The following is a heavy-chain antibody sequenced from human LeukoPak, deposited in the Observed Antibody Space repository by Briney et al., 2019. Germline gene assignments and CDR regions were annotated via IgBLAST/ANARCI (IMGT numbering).Heavy chain of an antibody. CDR2: IIYGGST. CDR1: GGSIINYY. V-gene: IGHV4-59*01. D-gene: IGHD3-3*01. J-gene: IGHJ4*02. Sequence: SETLSLTCTVSGGSIINYYWSWIRQPPGKTLEWIGYIIYGGSTNYNPSLKSRLTISIDTSKTQVSLKLSSVTAADTAVYYCARVTEWSDFDYWGQGTLVTVSS. CDR3: ARVTEWSDFDY.